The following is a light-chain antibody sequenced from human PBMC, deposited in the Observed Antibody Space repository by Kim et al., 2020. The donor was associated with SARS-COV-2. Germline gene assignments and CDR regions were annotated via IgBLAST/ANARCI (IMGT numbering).Light chain of an antibody. CDR1: QSISTW. CDR2: KAS. Sequence: DIQMTQSPSTLSASVGDRVTITCRASQSISTWLAWYQQKPGKAPKLLIYKASSLESGVPSRFGGSGSGTEFTLTISSLQPDDFATYYCQQYSTYSHTFGQGTKVDIK. CDR3: QQYSTYSHT. V-gene: IGKV1-5*03. J-gene: IGKJ1*01.